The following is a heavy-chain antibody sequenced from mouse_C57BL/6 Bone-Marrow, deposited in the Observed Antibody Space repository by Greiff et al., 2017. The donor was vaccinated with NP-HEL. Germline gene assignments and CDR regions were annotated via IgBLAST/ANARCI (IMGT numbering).Heavy chain of an antibody. CDR2: IDPSDSYT. Sequence: VKLQQPGAELVMPGASVKLSCKASGYTFTSYWMHWVKQRPGQGLEWIGEIDPSDSYTNYNQKFKGKSTLTVDKSSSTAYMQLSSLTSEDSAVYYCARVDGNYWYFDVWGTGTTVTVSS. V-gene: IGHV1-69*01. CDR1: GYTFTSYW. J-gene: IGHJ1*03. D-gene: IGHD2-1*01. CDR3: ARVDGNYWYFDV.